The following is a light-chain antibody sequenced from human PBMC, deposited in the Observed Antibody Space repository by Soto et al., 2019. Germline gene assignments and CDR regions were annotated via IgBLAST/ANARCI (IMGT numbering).Light chain of an antibody. Sequence: EIVLTQSAGTLSWSAGDRATLSWGASQSASSHFLAWYQQKPGQAPRLLIHGTSSRATGIPDRFSGSGYGTDFNLTISSLETEDFAVYYCQHFGSSLRTFGQGTKVDIK. CDR1: QSASSHF. CDR3: QHFGSSLRT. J-gene: IGKJ1*01. V-gene: IGKV3-20*01. CDR2: GTS.